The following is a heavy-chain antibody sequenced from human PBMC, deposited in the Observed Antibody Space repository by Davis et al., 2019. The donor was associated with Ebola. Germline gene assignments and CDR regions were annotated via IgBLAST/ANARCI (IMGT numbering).Heavy chain of an antibody. Sequence: MPGGSLRLSCAVYGGSFSGYYWSWIRQSPGKGLEWIGEINHSGSTNYNPSLKSRVTISVDTSKNQFSLKLSSVTAADTAVYYCARDYGDYVGYFDYWGQGTLVTVSS. D-gene: IGHD4-17*01. CDR2: INHSGST. J-gene: IGHJ4*02. CDR3: ARDYGDYVGYFDY. V-gene: IGHV4-34*01. CDR1: GGSFSGYY.